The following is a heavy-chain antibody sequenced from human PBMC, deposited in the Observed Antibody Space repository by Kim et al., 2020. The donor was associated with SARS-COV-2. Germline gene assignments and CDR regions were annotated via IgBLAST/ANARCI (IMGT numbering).Heavy chain of an antibody. Sequence: SETLSLTCTVSGGSISSSSYYWGWIRQPPGKGLEWIGSIYYSGSTYYNPSLKSRVTISVDTSKNQFSLKLSSVTAADTAVYYCASLYDSSGYYLFDYWGQGTLVTVSS. CDR1: GGSISSSSYY. J-gene: IGHJ4*02. D-gene: IGHD3-22*01. V-gene: IGHV4-39*01. CDR2: IYYSGST. CDR3: ASLYDSSGYYLFDY.